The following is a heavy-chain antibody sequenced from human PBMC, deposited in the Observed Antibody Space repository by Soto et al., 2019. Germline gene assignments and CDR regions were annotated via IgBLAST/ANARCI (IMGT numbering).Heavy chain of an antibody. CDR2: INPNNGGT. CDR3: ARSLTMAGGIDY. V-gene: IGHV1-2*02. D-gene: IGHD3-10*02. CDR1: GYAFTGYY. Sequence: QVELVQSGAEVKKPGASVKVSCKASGYAFTGYYMYWVRQAPGQGLEWMGWINPNNGGTNYAQKFQGRVTMTSDTSISTAYMILSSLRSDDTAVYYCARSLTMAGGIDYWGQGAPVTVSS. J-gene: IGHJ4*02.